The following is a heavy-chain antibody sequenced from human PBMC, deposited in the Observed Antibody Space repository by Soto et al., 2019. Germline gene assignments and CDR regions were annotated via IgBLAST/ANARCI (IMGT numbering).Heavy chain of an antibody. Sequence: QVQLVESGGGVVQPGRSLRLSCAASGFTFSSYGMHWVRQAPGKGLEWVAVIWYDGSNKYYADSVKGRFTISRDNSKNTVYLQMNSLRAEDTAVYYCARDRIKNYGDYVLSPLSLYNWFDPWGQGTLVTVSS. J-gene: IGHJ5*02. V-gene: IGHV3-33*01. CDR2: IWYDGSNK. CDR3: ARDRIKNYGDYVLSPLSLYNWFDP. CDR1: GFTFSSYG. D-gene: IGHD4-17*01.